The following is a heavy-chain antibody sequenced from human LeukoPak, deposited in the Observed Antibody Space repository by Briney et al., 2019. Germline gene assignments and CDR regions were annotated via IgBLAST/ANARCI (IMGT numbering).Heavy chain of an antibody. CDR2: ISYDGSNK. CDR3: AKDGGCSSTSCSYFFDY. J-gene: IGHJ4*02. Sequence: PGGSLRLSCAAPGFTFSSYGMHWVRQAPGKGLEWVAVISYDGSNKYYADSVKGRFTIPRDNSKNTLYLQMNSLRAEDTAVYYCAKDGGCSSTSCSYFFDYWGQGTLVTVSS. V-gene: IGHV3-30*18. D-gene: IGHD2-2*01. CDR1: GFTFSSYG.